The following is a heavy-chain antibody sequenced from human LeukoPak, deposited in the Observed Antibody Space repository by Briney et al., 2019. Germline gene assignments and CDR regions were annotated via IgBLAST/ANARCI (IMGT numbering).Heavy chain of an antibody. CDR2: IIPIFGTA. J-gene: IGHJ6*03. CDR1: GGTFSSYA. CDR3: ARGCFYCSSTSCYSTDYYYYYMDV. D-gene: IGHD2-2*02. Sequence: GASVKVSCKASGGTFSSYAISWVRQAPGQGLEWMGGIIPIFGTANYAQKFQGRVTITTDESTSTAYMELSSLRSEDTAVYYCARGCFYCSSTSCYSTDYYYYYMDVWGKGTTVTVSS. V-gene: IGHV1-69*05.